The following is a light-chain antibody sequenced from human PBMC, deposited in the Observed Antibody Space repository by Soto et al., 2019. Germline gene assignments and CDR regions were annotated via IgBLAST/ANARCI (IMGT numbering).Light chain of an antibody. Sequence: QSALAQPASVSGSPGQSITISCTGSGRDIGAYDYVSWYQQHPGKAPKLLIYGVKNRPSGVSYRFSASKSAFTASLTISGLQAEDEAHYYCSSYTTSYFYVFGTGTKVNV. V-gene: IGLV2-14*01. CDR3: SSYTTSYFYV. CDR1: GRDIGAYDY. J-gene: IGLJ1*01. CDR2: GVK.